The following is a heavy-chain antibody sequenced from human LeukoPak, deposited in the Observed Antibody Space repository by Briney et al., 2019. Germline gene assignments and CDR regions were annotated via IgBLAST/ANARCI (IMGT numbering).Heavy chain of an antibody. D-gene: IGHD6-19*01. J-gene: IGHJ6*03. Sequence: SETLSLTCTVSGGSISPNYWSWIRQPPGKGLEWIGYVYYTGSTNYNPSLKSRVTISVDASKKQFSLRLKSVTVADTAVYYCARGGVAVAGSPAADYYYYMDVWGKGTTVTVSS. CDR2: VYYTGST. CDR3: ARGGVAVAGSPAADYYYYMDV. CDR1: GGSISPNY. V-gene: IGHV4-59*01.